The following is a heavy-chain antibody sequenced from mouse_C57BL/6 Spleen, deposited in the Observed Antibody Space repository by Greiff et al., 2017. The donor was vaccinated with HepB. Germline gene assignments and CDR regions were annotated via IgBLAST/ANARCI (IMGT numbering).Heavy chain of an antibody. CDR2: INPNNGGT. CDR3: AREGIYYYGSSYAFDY. J-gene: IGHJ2*01. CDR1: GYTFTDYY. D-gene: IGHD1-1*01. V-gene: IGHV1-26*01. Sequence: EVQLQQSGPELVKPGASVKISCKASGYTFTDYYMNWVKQSHGKSLEWIGDINPNNGGTSYNQKFKGKATLTVDKSSSTAYMELRSLTSEDSAVYYCAREGIYYYGSSYAFDYWGQGTTLTVSS.